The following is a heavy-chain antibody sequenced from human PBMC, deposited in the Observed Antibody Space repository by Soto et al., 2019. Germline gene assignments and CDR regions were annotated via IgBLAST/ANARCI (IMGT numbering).Heavy chain of an antibody. CDR3: VRDLALMADY. Sequence: SLRLFCVASGFNLNTYGIYWVRQAPGKGLQWVAQILYDGSKKHYADSVRGRFTITRDNSKNTVYLQMDSLRVDDTAMYYCVRDLALMADYWGQGNLVPVSS. CDR2: ILYDGSKK. D-gene: IGHD3-16*01. J-gene: IGHJ4*02. CDR1: GFNLNTYG. V-gene: IGHV3-30*03.